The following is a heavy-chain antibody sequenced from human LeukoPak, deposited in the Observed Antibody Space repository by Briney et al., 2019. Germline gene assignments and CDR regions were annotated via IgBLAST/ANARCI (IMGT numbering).Heavy chain of an antibody. CDR3: VIGAGGGTWI. CDR2: INSDGSTT. Sequence: GGSLRLSCSASGFTFSSHWMHWVRQAPGKGLVWVSDINSDGSTTNYADSVKGRFTISRDNAKNTLYLQMNSLRAEDTAVYYCVIGAGGGTWIWGQGTLATVSS. J-gene: IGHJ4*02. D-gene: IGHD2-15*01. V-gene: IGHV3-74*01. CDR1: GFTFSSHW.